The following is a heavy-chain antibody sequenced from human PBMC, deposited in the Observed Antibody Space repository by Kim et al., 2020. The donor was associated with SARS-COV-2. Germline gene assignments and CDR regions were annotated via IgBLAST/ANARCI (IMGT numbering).Heavy chain of an antibody. CDR1: GYTFTSYY. J-gene: IGHJ6*02. CDR3: ARSYYYGSGCQYYYYYYGMGL. Sequence: ASVKVSCKASGYTFTSYYMHWVRQAPGQGLEWMGIINPSGGSTSYAQKFQGRVTMTRDTSTSTVYMELSSLRSEDTAVYYCARSYYYGSGCQYYYYYYGMGLWGQGTTVTLSS. CDR2: INPSGGST. D-gene: IGHD3-10*01. V-gene: IGHV1-46*01.